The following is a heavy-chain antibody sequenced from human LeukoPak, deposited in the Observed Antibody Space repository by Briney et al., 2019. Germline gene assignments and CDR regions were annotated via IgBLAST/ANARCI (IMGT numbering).Heavy chain of an antibody. CDR1: GFTFSNYG. CDR2: IWYDGSNK. J-gene: IGHJ3*01. Sequence: GGSLRLSCGASGFTFSNYGMHWVRQAPGKGLEWVAVIWYDGSNKYYADSVGRFTISRDNSKNTLYLQMNSLRAEDTAVYYCAKNYYDSSGYPGLDVFDVWGQGTMVTVSS. D-gene: IGHD3-22*01. CDR3: AKNYYDSSGYPGLDVFDV. V-gene: IGHV3-33*06.